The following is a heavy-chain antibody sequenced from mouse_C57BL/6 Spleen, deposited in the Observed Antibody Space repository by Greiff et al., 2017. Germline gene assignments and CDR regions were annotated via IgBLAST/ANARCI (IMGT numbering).Heavy chain of an antibody. J-gene: IGHJ1*03. D-gene: IGHD2-1*01. CDR3: ARGKRYFDV. CDR2: INPSTGGT. V-gene: IGHV1-42*01. Sequence: VQLQQSGPELVKPGASVKISCKASGYSFTGYYMNWVKQSPEKSLEWIGEINPSTGGTTYNQKFKAKATLTVDKSSSTAYMQLKSLTSEDSAVYYCARGKRYFDVWGTGTTVTVSS. CDR1: GYSFTGYY.